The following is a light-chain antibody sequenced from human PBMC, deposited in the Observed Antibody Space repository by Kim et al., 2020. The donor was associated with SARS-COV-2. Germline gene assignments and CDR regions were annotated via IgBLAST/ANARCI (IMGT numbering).Light chain of an antibody. Sequence: QAVVTQVPSLTVSPGETVTLTCGSSTGAVTSGHYPFWFQQKPGQAPRTLIYYTTNRHSWTPARFSGSLLGGKAALTLSGAQPEDEAEYFCFLFYSATGIFGGGTKLTVL. CDR2: YTT. V-gene: IGLV7-46*01. J-gene: IGLJ2*01. CDR1: TGAVTSGHY. CDR3: FLFYSATGI.